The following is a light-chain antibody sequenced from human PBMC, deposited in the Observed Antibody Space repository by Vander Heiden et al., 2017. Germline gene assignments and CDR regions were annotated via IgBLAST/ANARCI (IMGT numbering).Light chain of an antibody. Sequence: DIPMTQSPSTLSASVGDRVSITCRAGQSIDTWLAWYQQKPGKAPNIMIYRASTLAGGVPSRFSGSRSGTEFTLTISSLQPDDSATYYCQQYFAYPWTFGQGTKVEV. V-gene: IGKV1-5*03. CDR3: QQYFAYPWT. CDR1: QSIDTW. CDR2: RAS. J-gene: IGKJ1*01.